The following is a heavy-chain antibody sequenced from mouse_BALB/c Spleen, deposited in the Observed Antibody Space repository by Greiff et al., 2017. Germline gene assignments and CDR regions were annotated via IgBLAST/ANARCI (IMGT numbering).Heavy chain of an antibody. CDR1: GFSLTSYG. J-gene: IGHJ4*01. CDR2: IWAGGST. CDR3: ARGTYPGAMDY. Sequence: VHLVESGPGLVAPSQSLSITCTVSGFSLTSYGVHWVRQPPGKGLEWLGVIWAGGSTNYNSALMSRLSISKDNSKSQVFLKMNSLQTDDTAMYYCARGTYPGAMDYWGQGTSVTVSS. D-gene: IGHD5-1*01. V-gene: IGHV2-9*02.